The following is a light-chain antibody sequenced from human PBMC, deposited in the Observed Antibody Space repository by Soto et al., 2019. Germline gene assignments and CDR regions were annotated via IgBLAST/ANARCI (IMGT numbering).Light chain of an antibody. Sequence: EIVLTQSPGTLSLSPGERATLSCRASLSVSSSYLAWYQQKPGQAPRLLIYGASSRDTGIPDRFSGSGSGTDFTLTISRLEPEDFAVYYCQQYGSSPTTFGQGAKVEIK. J-gene: IGKJ1*01. CDR1: LSVSSSY. CDR2: GAS. V-gene: IGKV3-20*01. CDR3: QQYGSSPTT.